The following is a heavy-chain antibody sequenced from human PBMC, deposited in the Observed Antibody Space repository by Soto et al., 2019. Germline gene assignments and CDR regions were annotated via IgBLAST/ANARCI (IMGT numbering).Heavy chain of an antibody. J-gene: IGHJ6*02. V-gene: IGHV3-30*18. CDR3: AKAGTGTHNFYHFGMDV. Sequence: QPGGSLRLSCAASGFSFSSYGMHWVRQAPGKGLEWVAVISYEGSNKYYADSVKGRFTISRVNSKNTLYLQMSSLRGEDTAVYYCAKAGTGTHNFYHFGMDVWGQGTTVTVSS. CDR1: GFSFSSYG. D-gene: IGHD1-7*01. CDR2: ISYEGSNK.